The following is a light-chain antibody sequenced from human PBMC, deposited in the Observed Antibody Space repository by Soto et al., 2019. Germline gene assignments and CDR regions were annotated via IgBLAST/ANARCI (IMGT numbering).Light chain of an antibody. CDR3: QQRAQWPIT. J-gene: IGKJ4*01. Sequence: EIVLTQSPATLSLSSGERATLSCRASQSVSNYVIWYQQKPGQAPRLLIYDAFNRATGIPARFSGSGSGTDFTLTISSLDPEDFAVYYCQQRAQWPITFGGGTKVEIK. CDR2: DAF. V-gene: IGKV3-11*01. CDR1: QSVSNY.